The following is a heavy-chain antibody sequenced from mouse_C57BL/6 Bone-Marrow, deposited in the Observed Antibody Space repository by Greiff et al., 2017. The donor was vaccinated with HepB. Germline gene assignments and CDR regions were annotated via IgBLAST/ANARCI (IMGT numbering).Heavy chain of an antibody. CDR2: ISYDGSN. J-gene: IGHJ3*01. CDR1: GYSITSGYY. CDR3: AKEGGYYYGSRAWFAY. D-gene: IGHD1-1*01. V-gene: IGHV3-6*01. Sequence: EVKLQESGPGLVKPSQSLSLTCSVTGYSITSGYYWNWIRQFPGNKLEWMGYISYDGSNNYNPSLKNRISITRDTSKNQFFLKLNSVTTEDTATYYCAKEGGYYYGSRAWFAYWGQGTLVTVSA.